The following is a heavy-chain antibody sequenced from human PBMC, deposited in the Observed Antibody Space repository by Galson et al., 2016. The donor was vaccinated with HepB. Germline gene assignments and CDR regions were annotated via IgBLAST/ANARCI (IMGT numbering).Heavy chain of an antibody. CDR2: ISSSSSYL. Sequence: SLRLSCAASGLSFHTYSMNWVRQAPGKGLEWVSSISSSSSYLHYADSVKGRFSISRDNAKKSLFLQMNSLRAEDTAVYSCARASIVGATSGFDFWGQGTLFTVSS. CDR1: GLSFHTYS. J-gene: IGHJ4*02. V-gene: IGHV3-21*01. CDR3: ARASIVGATSGFDF. D-gene: IGHD1-26*01.